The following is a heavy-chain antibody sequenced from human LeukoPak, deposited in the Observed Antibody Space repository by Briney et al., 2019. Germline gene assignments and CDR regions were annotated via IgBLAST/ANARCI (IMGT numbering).Heavy chain of an antibody. J-gene: IGHJ4*02. Sequence: VKVSCKTSGYTFTTHGISWVRQAPGQGLEWMGWISTSKGDTNYAQKFKGRLTMTTDRSTSTAYMELRSLSSDDTAVYYCARDWPTVITDYWGQGTLVTVSS. D-gene: IGHD4-11*01. CDR2: ISTSKGDT. CDR3: ARDWPTVITDY. CDR1: GYTFTTHG. V-gene: IGHV1-18*01.